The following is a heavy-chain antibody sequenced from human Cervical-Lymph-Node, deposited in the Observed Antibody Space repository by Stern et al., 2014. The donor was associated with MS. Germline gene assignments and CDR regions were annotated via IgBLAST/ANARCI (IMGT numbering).Heavy chain of an antibody. CDR2: ISYDGSNK. Sequence: VQLVESGGGVVQPGRSLRHSCAASGFTFSSYAMHWVRQAPGKGLEWVAVISYDGSNKYYADSVTGRFTISRDTSKNPLYLHINSLRAEDTAVYYCARGGIVVVPAARLDYWGQGTLVTVSS. D-gene: IGHD2-2*01. CDR3: ARGGIVVVPAARLDY. V-gene: IGHV3-30*01. CDR1: GFTFSSYA. J-gene: IGHJ4*02.